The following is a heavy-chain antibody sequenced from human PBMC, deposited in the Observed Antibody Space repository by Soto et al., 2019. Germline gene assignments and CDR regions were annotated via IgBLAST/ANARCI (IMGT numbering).Heavy chain of an antibody. CDR1: GFTVATSG. V-gene: IGHV3-30*18. CDR3: AKGRLRGYAEPIDY. Sequence: QVQLVESGGGVVQPGRSLILSCVASGFTVATSGMHWVRQAPGKGLEWVAVISYHGSNKYYADSVNGRFTISRDNSKNTVYMQMNSLRPEDTAVFYCAKGRLRGYAEPIDYWGQGTLVTVSS. J-gene: IGHJ4*02. D-gene: IGHD5-12*01. CDR2: ISYHGSNK.